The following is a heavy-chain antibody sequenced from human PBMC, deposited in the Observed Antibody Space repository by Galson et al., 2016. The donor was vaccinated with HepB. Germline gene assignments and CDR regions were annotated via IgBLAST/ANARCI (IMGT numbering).Heavy chain of an antibody. Sequence: SLRLSCAASGFTFNTYAMGWVRQTPGKGLEWVSGISDGGHYTYFADSVKGRFMLSRDNSKNTVNLLMNSLRVEDTAVYYCVKGPAPYCTNHICYDFGSWGLGTLVTVSS. J-gene: IGHJ4*02. D-gene: IGHD2-8*01. CDR2: ISDGGHYT. V-gene: IGHV3-23*01. CDR1: GFTFNTYA. CDR3: VKGPAPYCTNHICYDFGS.